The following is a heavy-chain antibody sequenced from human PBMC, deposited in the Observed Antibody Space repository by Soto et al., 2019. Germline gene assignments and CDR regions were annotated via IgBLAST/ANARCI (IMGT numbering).Heavy chain of an antibody. CDR2: IIPILNTV. J-gene: IGHJ4*02. CDR3: ARGRRYYDSHGYYNYFDY. CDR1: GGTFSTYT. Sequence: GASVKVSCKASGGTFSTYTISWVRQAPGQGLEWMGRIIPILNTVNYAQKFQGRVTITADKSTSTAYMELSSLRSEDTAVYYCARGRRYYDSHGYYNYFDYWGQGTLVTVSS. D-gene: IGHD3-22*01. V-gene: IGHV1-69*08.